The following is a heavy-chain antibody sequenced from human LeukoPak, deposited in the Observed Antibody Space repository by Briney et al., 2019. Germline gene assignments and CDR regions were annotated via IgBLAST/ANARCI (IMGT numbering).Heavy chain of an antibody. CDR2: IRSTSNTI. CDR3: ARDFGRWFIDY. CDR1: GFAFSSYE. D-gene: IGHD4-23*01. J-gene: IGHJ4*02. V-gene: IGHV3-48*03. Sequence: PGWSLRLSCAASGFAFSSYEMNWVRQAPGKGLAWVSYIRSTSNTIYYADSVKGRFTISRDNAKNSLYLQMNSLRAEDTAVYYCARDFGRWFIDYWGQGTLVTVSS.